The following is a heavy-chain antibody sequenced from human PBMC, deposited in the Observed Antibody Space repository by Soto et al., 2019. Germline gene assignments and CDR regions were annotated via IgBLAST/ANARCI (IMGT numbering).Heavy chain of an antibody. D-gene: IGHD3-10*01. V-gene: IGHV3-53*02. J-gene: IGHJ4*02. CDR3: ATGGSKRVRGAIVEVFHLEF. CDR2: IHTGGKT. CDR1: GFTVTRNY. Sequence: QLVESGGGLIQPGGSLRLSCAASGFTVTRNYMTWVRLTPGKGLECVSTIHTGGKTYYTDSVKGRFTVSRDESKNTLHLQMNTLRVEVTAVYYCATGGSKRVRGAIVEVFHLEFWGRGTVVTVSS.